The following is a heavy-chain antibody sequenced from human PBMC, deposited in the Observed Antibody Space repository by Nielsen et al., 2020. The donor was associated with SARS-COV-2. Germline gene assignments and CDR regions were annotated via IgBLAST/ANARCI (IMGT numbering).Heavy chain of an antibody. J-gene: IGHJ6*03. CDR1: GDSVSSSSAA. Sequence: SQTLSLTCAISGDSVSSSSAAWNWIRQSPSRGLEWLERTYYRSKWYNDYAVSVKSRITINPDTSKNQFSLHLNSVTPEDTAVYYCARARGAYGDYYYYYYTDVWGKGTTVTVSS. V-gene: IGHV6-1*01. D-gene: IGHD4-17*01. CDR3: ARARGAYGDYYYYYYTDV. CDR2: TYYRSKWYN.